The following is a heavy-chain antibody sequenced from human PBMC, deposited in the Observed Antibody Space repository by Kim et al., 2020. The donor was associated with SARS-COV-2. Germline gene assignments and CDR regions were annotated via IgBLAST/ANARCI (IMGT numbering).Heavy chain of an antibody. CDR1: GFTFSSYA. D-gene: IGHD2-2*01. J-gene: IGHJ6*02. CDR2: ISGSGGST. V-gene: IGHV3-23*01. Sequence: GGSLRLSCAASGFTFSSYAMSWVRQAPGKGLEWVSAISGSGGSTYYADSVKGRFTISRDNSKNTLYLQMNSLRAEDTAVYYCASPYCSSTSCYRGGAYSYYYYGMDVWGQGTTVTVSS. CDR3: ASPYCSSTSCYRGGAYSYYYYGMDV.